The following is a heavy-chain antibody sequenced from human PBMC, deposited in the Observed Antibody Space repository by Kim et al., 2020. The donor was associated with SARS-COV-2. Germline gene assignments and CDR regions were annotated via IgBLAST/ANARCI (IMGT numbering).Heavy chain of an antibody. Sequence: SETLSLICTVSAASISRYCWGWIRHPPGKGLEWIGSICQSGNTYYNPSLNSRVTMSVDTSNNHLSLRLNSVTAADTGVYYCASPVDLAATAIDSWGQGTLVTVSS. CDR3: ASPVDLAATAIDS. J-gene: IGHJ4*02. D-gene: IGHD6-13*01. CDR1: AASISRYC. V-gene: IGHV4-39*02. CDR2: ICQSGNT.